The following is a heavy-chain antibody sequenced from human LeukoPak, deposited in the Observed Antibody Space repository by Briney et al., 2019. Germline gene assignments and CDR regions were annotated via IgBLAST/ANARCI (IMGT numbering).Heavy chain of an antibody. D-gene: IGHD3-10*01. CDR2: ISSSSSYI. V-gene: IGHV3-21*01. CDR1: GFTFSSYS. Sequence: GGSLRLSCAASGFTFSSYSMNWVRQAPGKGLEWVSSISSSSSYIYYADSVKGRFTISRDNAKNSLYLQMNSLRAEDTAVYYCARDGSGRVPEMSAPDYWGQGTLVTVSS. J-gene: IGHJ4*02. CDR3: ARDGSGRVPEMSAPDY.